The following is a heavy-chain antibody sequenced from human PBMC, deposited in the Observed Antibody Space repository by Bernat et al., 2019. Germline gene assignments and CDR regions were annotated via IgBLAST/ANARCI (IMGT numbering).Heavy chain of an antibody. Sequence: EVQLVESGGGLVKPGGSLRLSCAASGFTFSSYSMNWVRQAPGKGLEWVSSISSSSSSYIYYADSVKGRFTISRDNAKNSLYLQMNSLRAEDTAVYYCAREGAQFNYCDYWGQGTLVTVSS. CDR2: ISSSSSSYI. D-gene: IGHD4/OR15-4a*01. CDR3: AREGAQFNYCDY. CDR1: GFTFSSYS. J-gene: IGHJ4*02. V-gene: IGHV3-21*01.